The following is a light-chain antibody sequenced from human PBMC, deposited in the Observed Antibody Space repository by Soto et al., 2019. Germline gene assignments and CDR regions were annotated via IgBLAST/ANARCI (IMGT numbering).Light chain of an antibody. Sequence: EIVLTQPPGTLSLSPGERASLSCRASQSVSSSYLAWYQQKPGQAPRLLIYDASSRATGIPDRFSGSGSRTDFTLTISRLEPEDFAVYYCQQYGSSPTFGPGTKVDIK. V-gene: IGKV3-20*01. CDR3: QQYGSSPT. CDR2: DAS. J-gene: IGKJ1*01. CDR1: QSVSSSY.